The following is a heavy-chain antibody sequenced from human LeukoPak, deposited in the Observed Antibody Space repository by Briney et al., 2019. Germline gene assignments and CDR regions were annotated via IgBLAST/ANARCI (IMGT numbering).Heavy chain of an antibody. Sequence: SETLSLTCTVSGGSISSYYWSWIRQPPGKGLEWIGYIYYSGSTNYNPSLRSRVTISVDTSKNQFSLKLSSVTAADTAVYYCARAYSNYGYYYYMDVWGKGTTVTVSS. CDR2: IYYSGST. V-gene: IGHV4-59*01. CDR1: GGSISSYY. J-gene: IGHJ6*03. D-gene: IGHD4-11*01. CDR3: ARAYSNYGYYYYMDV.